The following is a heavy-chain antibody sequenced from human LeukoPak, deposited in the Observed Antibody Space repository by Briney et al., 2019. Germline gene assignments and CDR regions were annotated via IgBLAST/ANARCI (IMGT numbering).Heavy chain of an antibody. V-gene: IGHV1-18*01. CDR1: GYTFTSYG. CDR2: ISAYNGNT. J-gene: IGHJ4*02. Sequence: GASVKVSCKASGYTFTSYGISWVRQAPGQGLEWMGWISAYNGNTNYAQKLQGRVTITADKSTSTAYMELSSLRSEDTAVYYCARDDGITGTTYDYWGQGTLVTVSS. D-gene: IGHD1-7*01. CDR3: ARDDGITGTTYDY.